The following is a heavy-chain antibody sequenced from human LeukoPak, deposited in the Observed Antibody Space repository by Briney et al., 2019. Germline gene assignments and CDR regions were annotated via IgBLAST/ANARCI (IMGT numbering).Heavy chain of an antibody. Sequence: GGSLRLSYAAAGFTFSRDWMSWVRQAPGKGLGWVANMKQEGSEKYYVDSVKGRFTISRDNAKNSLYLQMNSLRAEDTAVYYCARVLSGSYYWRWGYFDCWGQGTPVTVSS. CDR1: GFTFSRDW. CDR3: ARVLSGSYYWRWGYFDC. D-gene: IGHD1-26*01. CDR2: MKQEGSEK. J-gene: IGHJ4*02. V-gene: IGHV3-7*01.